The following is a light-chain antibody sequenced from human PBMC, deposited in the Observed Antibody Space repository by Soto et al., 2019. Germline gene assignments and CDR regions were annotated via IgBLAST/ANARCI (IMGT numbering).Light chain of an antibody. J-gene: IGLJ1*01. CDR2: DVS. CDR3: SSYAGSNYPYV. Sequence: QSVLTQPPSASGSPGQSVTIACTGTSSDVGYYNYVSWYQQPPGKAPKLLIYDVSKRPSGVPDRFCGSKSGNTASLTVSGLQAEDEGDYYCSSYAGSNYPYVFGTGTKVTVL. CDR1: SSDVGYYNY. V-gene: IGLV2-8*01.